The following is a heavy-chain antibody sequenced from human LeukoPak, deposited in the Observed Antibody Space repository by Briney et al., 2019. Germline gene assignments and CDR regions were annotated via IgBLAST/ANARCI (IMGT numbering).Heavy chain of an antibody. CDR2: IYYSGST. Sequence: SETLSLTCTVSGGSISSSSYYWGWIRQPPGKGLEWIGSIYYSGSTYYNLSLKSRVTISVDTSKNQFSLKLSSVTAADTAVYYCASYSRYCSSTSCYPDAFDIWGQGTMVTVSS. D-gene: IGHD2-2*01. J-gene: IGHJ3*02. V-gene: IGHV4-39*01. CDR1: GGSISSSSYY. CDR3: ASYSRYCSSTSCYPDAFDI.